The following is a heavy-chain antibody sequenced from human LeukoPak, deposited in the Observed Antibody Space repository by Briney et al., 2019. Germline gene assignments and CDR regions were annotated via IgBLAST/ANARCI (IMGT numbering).Heavy chain of an antibody. CDR2: ISYDGSNK. CDR3: ARESGSPFDY. J-gene: IGHJ4*02. V-gene: IGHV3-30-3*01. D-gene: IGHD6-25*01. CDR1: GFTFSSYA. Sequence: PGGSLRLSCAASGFTFSSYAMHWVRQAPGKGLEWVAVISYDGSNKYYADSVKGRFTISRDNSKNTLYLQMNSLRAEDTAVYYCARESGSPFDYWGQGTLVTVSS.